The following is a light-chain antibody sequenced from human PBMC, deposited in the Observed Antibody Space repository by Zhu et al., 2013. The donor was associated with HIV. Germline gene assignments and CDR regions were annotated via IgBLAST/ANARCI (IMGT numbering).Light chain of an antibody. CDR2: AAS. V-gene: IGKV3-15*01. J-gene: IGKJ2*04. CDR1: QSVSTS. Sequence: EIVMTQSPATLSESPGERATLSCRASQSVSTSLAWYQQKPGQAPRLLIFAASTRATGIPARFSGSRSGTEFTLTISSLQSEDFAIYYCQQYNNWCSFGQGTRLEVK. CDR3: QQYNNWCS.